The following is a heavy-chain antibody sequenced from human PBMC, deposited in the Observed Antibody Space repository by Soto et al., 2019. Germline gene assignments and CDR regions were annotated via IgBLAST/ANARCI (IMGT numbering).Heavy chain of an antibody. Sequence: QVQVVQSRAEVKKPVASVQVSCKTSGYTFTDYDSNWVRQATGQGLEWMGWVSPGNGNAGYAPQFQGRVTMTSDTSISTVYMELSSLTSEDTAVYYCEVTTGYWGQGTKVTVSS. V-gene: IGHV1-8*01. J-gene: IGHJ4*02. CDR3: EVTTGY. CDR1: GYTFTDYD. D-gene: IGHD2-21*02. CDR2: VSPGNGNA.